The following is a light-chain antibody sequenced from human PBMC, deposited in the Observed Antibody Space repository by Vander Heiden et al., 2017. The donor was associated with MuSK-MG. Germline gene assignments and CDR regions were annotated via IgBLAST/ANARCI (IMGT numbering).Light chain of an antibody. CDR2: GNS. J-gene: IGLJ3*02. CDR1: SSNIGAGYD. V-gene: IGLV1-40*01. Sequence: QSVLTQPPSVSGAPGQRVTISCTGSSSNIGAGYDVHWYQQRPGTAPKLLIYGNSNRTSGVPDRFSGSKSGTSASMATTGLQAEDEADYYCQSYESSLSGWVFGGGTKLTVL. CDR3: QSYESSLSGWV.